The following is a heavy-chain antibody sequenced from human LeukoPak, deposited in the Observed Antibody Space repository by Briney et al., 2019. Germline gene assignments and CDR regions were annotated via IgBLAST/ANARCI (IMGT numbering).Heavy chain of an antibody. V-gene: IGHV4-59*01. Sequence: SETLSLTCAVYGVSFSGYYWSWIRQPPGKGLEWIGYIYYSGSTNYNPSLKSRVTISVDTSKNQFSLKLSSVTAADTAVYYCARVPAAPRLYMDVWGQGTTVIVSS. D-gene: IGHD2-2*01. CDR3: ARVPAAPRLYMDV. J-gene: IGHJ6*02. CDR1: GVSFSGYY. CDR2: IYYSGST.